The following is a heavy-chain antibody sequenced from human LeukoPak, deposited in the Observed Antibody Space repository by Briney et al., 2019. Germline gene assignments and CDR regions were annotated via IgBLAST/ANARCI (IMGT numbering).Heavy chain of an antibody. CDR3: ARDLYCSAGSCSS. J-gene: IGHJ5*02. Sequence: GGSLRLSCAASGFTVSGNFMSWVRQAPGKGLDWVSVIYSDGNTYYADSVRGRFTVSRDNSRDTLYPQMNSLRAEDTAVYYCARDLYCSAGSCSSWGQGTLVTVSS. V-gene: IGHV3-66*02. D-gene: IGHD2-15*01. CDR2: IYSDGNT. CDR1: GFTVSGNF.